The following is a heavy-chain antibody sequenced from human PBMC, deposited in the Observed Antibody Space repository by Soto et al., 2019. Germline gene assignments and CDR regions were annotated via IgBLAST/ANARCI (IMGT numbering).Heavy chain of an antibody. D-gene: IGHD2-2*01. CDR3: ARDPCSSTSCSAHSNMDS. J-gene: IGHJ4*02. V-gene: IGHV1-18*01. Sequence: ASVKVSCKASGYTFTSYGISWVRQAPGQGLEWMGWISAYNGNTNYAQKLQGRVTMTTDTSTSTAYMELRSLRSDDTAVYYCARDPCSSTSCSAHSNMDSWGQGTLVTVSS. CDR1: GYTFTSYG. CDR2: ISAYNGNT.